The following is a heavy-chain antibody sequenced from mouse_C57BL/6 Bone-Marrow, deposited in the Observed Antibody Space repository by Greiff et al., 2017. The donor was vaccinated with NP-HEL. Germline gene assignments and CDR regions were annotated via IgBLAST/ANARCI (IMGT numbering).Heavy chain of an antibody. J-gene: IGHJ3*01. V-gene: IGHV6-3*01. D-gene: IGHD2-1*01. Sequence: EVKLMESGGGLVQPGGSMKLSCVASGFTFSNYWMNWVRQSPEKGLEWVAQIRLKSDNYATHYAESVKGRFTISRDESKRSVYLQMNNLRAKDTGIYYCTYGNYLWGQGTLVTVSA. CDR2: IRLKSDNYAT. CDR1: GFTFSNYW. CDR3: TYGNYL.